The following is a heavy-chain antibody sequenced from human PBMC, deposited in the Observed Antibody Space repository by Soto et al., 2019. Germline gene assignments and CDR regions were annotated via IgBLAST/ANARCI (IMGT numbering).Heavy chain of an antibody. Sequence: PGGSLRLSCAASGFTFSSYGMHWVRQAPGKGLEWVAVISYDGSNKYYADSVKGRFTISRDNSKNTLYLQMNSLRAEDTAVYYCAKLLWFSGWLSAQTFDYWGQGTQVTVSS. J-gene: IGHJ4*02. CDR3: AKLLWFSGWLSAQTFDY. V-gene: IGHV3-30*18. CDR2: ISYDGSNK. D-gene: IGHD3-10*01. CDR1: GFTFSSYG.